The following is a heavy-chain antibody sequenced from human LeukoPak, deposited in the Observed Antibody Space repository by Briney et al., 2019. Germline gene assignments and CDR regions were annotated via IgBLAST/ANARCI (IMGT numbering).Heavy chain of an antibody. Sequence: GGSLRLSCAASGFSVSNTYMSWVRQAPGKGLEWVSIIYSGGNTYYADSVKGRFIISRDNSKNTLYLQMNRLRPEDTAVYYCARGTVTAPDYWGQGTLVTVSS. V-gene: IGHV3-53*01. CDR1: GFSVSNTY. J-gene: IGHJ4*02. CDR2: IYSGGNT. CDR3: ARGTVTAPDY. D-gene: IGHD2-21*02.